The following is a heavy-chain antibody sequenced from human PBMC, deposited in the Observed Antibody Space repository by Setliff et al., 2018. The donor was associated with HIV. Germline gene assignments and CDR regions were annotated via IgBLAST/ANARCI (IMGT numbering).Heavy chain of an antibody. CDR1: GGSISSTSYY. V-gene: IGHV4-39*01. CDR2: ISSSGNT. Sequence: SETLSLTCTVSGGSISSTSYYWGWIRQPPGTGLEWIGSISSSGNTYYNPSLKSRVTTSVDTPKNQFSLKLNSVTAADTAVYYCATTRPISTGYPGFFDSWGQGIVVTVSS. D-gene: IGHD3-9*01. J-gene: IGHJ4*02. CDR3: ATTRPISTGYPGFFDS.